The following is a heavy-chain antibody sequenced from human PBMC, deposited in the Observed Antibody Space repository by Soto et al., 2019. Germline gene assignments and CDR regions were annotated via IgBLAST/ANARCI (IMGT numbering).Heavy chain of an antibody. CDR1: GFTFNNYG. D-gene: IGHD1-26*01. V-gene: IGHV3-30*18. CDR2: ISYDGSNK. J-gene: IGHJ4*02. CDR3: AKDGDSGSYYRPTSIDY. Sequence: GGSLRLSCAASGFTFNNYGMHWVRQAPGKGLEWVTVISYDGSNKNYADSVKGRLTISRDNSKNTLYLQMNSLRAEDTAVYYCAKDGDSGSYYRPTSIDYWGQGALVTVSS.